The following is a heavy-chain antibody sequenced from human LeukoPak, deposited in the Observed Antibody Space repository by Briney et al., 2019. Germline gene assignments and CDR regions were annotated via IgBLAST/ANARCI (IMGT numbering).Heavy chain of an antibody. CDR2: ISGSDGDT. Sequence: GGSLRLSCAASGFSFSNYAMNWVRQAPGQGLEWVASISGSDGDTDYADSVKGRFTIFRDSSKNTLYLQMNSVRAEDTAVYYCAKLGDSSGYYYGLDYWGQGTLVTVSS. D-gene: IGHD3-22*01. CDR1: GFSFSNYA. CDR3: AKLGDSSGYYYGLDY. J-gene: IGHJ4*02. V-gene: IGHV3-23*01.